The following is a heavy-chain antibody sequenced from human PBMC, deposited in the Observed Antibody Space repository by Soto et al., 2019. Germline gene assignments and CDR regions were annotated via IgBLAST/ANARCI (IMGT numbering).Heavy chain of an antibody. CDR2: IRSKAYGGTT. D-gene: IGHD6-13*01. CDR3: TSPGYSSSLPDY. CDR1: GFTFGDYA. Sequence: GGSLRLSCTASGFTFGDYAMSWFRQAPGKGLEWVGFIRSKAYGGTTEYAASVKGRFTISRDDSKSIAYLQMNSLKTEDTAVYYCTSPGYSSSLPDYWGQGTLVTVSS. V-gene: IGHV3-49*03. J-gene: IGHJ4*02.